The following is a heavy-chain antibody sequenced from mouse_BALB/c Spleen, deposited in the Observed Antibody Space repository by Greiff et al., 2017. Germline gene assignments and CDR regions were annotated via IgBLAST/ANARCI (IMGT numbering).Heavy chain of an antibody. CDR1: GISITTGNYR. J-gene: IGHJ2*01. Sequence: EVKVVQSGPGLVKPSQTVSLTCTVTGISITTGNYRWSWIRQFPGNKLEWIGYIYYSGTITYNPSLTSRTTITRDTSKNQFFLEMNSLTAEDTATYYCARDGYRYGYFDYWGQGTTLTVSS. CDR2: IYYSGTI. V-gene: IGHV3-5*02. CDR3: ARDGYRYGYFDY. D-gene: IGHD2-14*01.